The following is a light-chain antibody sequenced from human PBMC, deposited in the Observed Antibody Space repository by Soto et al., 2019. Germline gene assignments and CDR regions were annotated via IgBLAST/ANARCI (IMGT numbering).Light chain of an antibody. J-gene: IGKJ1*01. V-gene: IGKV1-5*03. Sequence: EIRMTQSASTLSAFVGDGVNIXCRASQIISIGFGWYQQTKGKAHKPLIYKASSLESGVTSRFSGSGYGKEFNITISSLQPDDFATYECQQYNSYWTFGQGTKVDIK. CDR1: QIISIG. CDR3: QQYNSYWT. CDR2: KAS.